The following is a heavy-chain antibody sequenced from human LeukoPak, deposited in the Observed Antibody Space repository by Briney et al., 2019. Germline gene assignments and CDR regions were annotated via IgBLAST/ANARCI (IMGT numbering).Heavy chain of an antibody. CDR2: INHSGST. V-gene: IGHV4-34*01. CDR1: GGSFSGYY. J-gene: IGHJ2*01. CDR3: ARDFLPWYFDL. D-gene: IGHD2/OR15-2a*01. Sequence: SETLSLTCAVYGGSFSGYYWSWIRQPPGKGLGWIGEINHSGSTNYNPSLKSRVTISVDTSKNQFSLKLSSVTAADTAVYYCARDFLPWYFDLWGRGTLVTVSS.